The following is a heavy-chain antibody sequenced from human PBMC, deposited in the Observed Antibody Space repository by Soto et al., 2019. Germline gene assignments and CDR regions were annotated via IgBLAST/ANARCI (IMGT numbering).Heavy chain of an antibody. CDR3: ARVPYSSPAYVVDS. Sequence: QVQLVQSGAEVRKPGASVKVSCNVTGYTFSGHYLHWVRQAPGQGLEWMGWINPKSGGTNYAQKFQDRVTMTADTSVSTASMELTSLRYDDTAVFYCARVPYSSPAYVVDSWGQGTLVTVSS. CDR2: INPKSGGT. CDR1: GYTFSGHY. V-gene: IGHV1-2*02. J-gene: IGHJ4*02. D-gene: IGHD6-13*01.